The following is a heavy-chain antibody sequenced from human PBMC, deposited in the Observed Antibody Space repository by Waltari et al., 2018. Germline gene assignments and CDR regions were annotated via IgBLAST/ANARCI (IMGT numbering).Heavy chain of an antibody. D-gene: IGHD2-2*01. CDR2: ISDSDNSK. J-gene: IGHJ6*02. V-gene: IGHV3-48*03. CDR1: GFSFSSYE. CDR3: VRDGLGSGRTRVDV. Sequence: EAQLVESGGGLVQPGGSLRLSCAASGFSFSSYEMNWVRQAPGKGWEWISYISDSDNSKFYEESVKGRFTVSRDNAKNSLHLEMNSLRAEDTATYYCVRDGLGSGRTRVDVWGQGTTVIVSS.